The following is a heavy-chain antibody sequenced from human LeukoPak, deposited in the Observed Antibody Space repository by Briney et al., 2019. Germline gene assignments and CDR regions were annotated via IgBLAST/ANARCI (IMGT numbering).Heavy chain of an antibody. CDR3: ARTIVATLTIDY. D-gene: IGHD5-12*01. CDR1: GFTFSIYG. Sequence: GGSLRLSCAASGFTFSIYGMNWVRQAPGKGLEWVSYISNDIVTIHYADSVEGRFTISRDNAKNSLYLQMNSLRAEDTAVYYCARTIVATLTIDYWGQGTLVTVSS. V-gene: IGHV3-48*04. CDR2: ISNDIVTI. J-gene: IGHJ4*02.